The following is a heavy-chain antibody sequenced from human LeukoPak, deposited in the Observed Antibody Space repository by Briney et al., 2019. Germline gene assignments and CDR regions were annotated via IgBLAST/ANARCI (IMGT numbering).Heavy chain of an antibody. J-gene: IGHJ4*02. CDR2: IYHSGST. CDR1: GGSISSDNW. D-gene: IGHD4-17*01. V-gene: IGHV4-4*02. CDR3: ARDERDYGDYYFDY. Sequence: SETLSLTCAVSGGSISSDNWWSWVRQPPGKGLEWIGEIYHSGSTNYNPSLKSRVTISVDKSKNQFSLKLSSVTAADTAVYYCARDERDYGDYYFDYWGQGTLVTVSS.